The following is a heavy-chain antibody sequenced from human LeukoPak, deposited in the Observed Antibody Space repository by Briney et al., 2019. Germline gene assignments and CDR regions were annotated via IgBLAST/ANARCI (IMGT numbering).Heavy chain of an antibody. Sequence: GSLRLSCAASGFTFSSYGMSWIRQPPGKGLEWIGEINHSGSTNYNPSLKSRVTISVDTSKNQFSLKLSSVTAADTAVYYCARGRHSYGYSLKGHWFDPWGQGTLVTVSS. CDR1: GFTFSSYG. J-gene: IGHJ5*02. V-gene: IGHV4-34*01. CDR3: ARGRHSYGYSLKGHWFDP. CDR2: INHSGST. D-gene: IGHD5-18*01.